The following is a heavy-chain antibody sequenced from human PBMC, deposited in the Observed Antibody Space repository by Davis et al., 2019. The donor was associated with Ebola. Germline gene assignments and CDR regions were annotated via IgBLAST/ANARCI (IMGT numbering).Heavy chain of an antibody. V-gene: IGHV1-18*04. D-gene: IGHD2-15*01. CDR1: GYSFTTFG. J-gene: IGHJ4*02. CDR2: VSGNNGKT. CDR3: AKRDIIRWFFGD. Sequence: ASVKVSCKASGYSFTTFGISWVRQAPGQGLEWMGWVSGNNGKTDYAQKFQGRVTMTTDTSTSTAYMELRSLTSDDTAVYYCAKRDIIRWFFGDWGQGSLVTVSS.